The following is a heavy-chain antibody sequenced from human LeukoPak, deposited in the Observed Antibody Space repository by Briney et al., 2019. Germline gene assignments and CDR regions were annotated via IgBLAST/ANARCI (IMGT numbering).Heavy chain of an antibody. CDR1: GDSITTEHYW. Sequence: SETLSLTCDVSGDSITTEHYWWGWLRQPPGKGLEWIAIIFYTGKIHDNPSLRNRISMSVDTSKDQFSLRLSAVTAADTAVYYCARQLGVGVWALDRWGQGTLVTVSS. V-gene: IGHV4-39*01. CDR2: IFYTGKI. CDR3: ARQLGVGVWALDR. J-gene: IGHJ4*02. D-gene: IGHD3-16*01.